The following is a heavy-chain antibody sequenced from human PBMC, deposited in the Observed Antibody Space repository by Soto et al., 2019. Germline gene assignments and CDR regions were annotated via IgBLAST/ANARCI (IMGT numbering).Heavy chain of an antibody. CDR3: AKRGSGSYYDY. CDR1: GFTFSSYA. V-gene: IGHV3-23*01. D-gene: IGHD3-10*01. J-gene: IGHJ4*02. Sequence: EVQLLESGGGLVQPGGSLRLSCAVSGFTFSSYAMRWVRQAPGKGLEWVSAISGSGGSTYYADSVKGRFTISRENSKNTLYLQMNSLRAEDTAVYYCAKRGSGSYYDYWGQGTLVTVSS. CDR2: ISGSGGST.